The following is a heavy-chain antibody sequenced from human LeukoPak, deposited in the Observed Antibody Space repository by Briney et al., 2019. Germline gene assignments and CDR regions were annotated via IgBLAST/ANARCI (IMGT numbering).Heavy chain of an antibody. V-gene: IGHV1-69*13. CDR3: AREMVSDYGDYGYFQH. CDR1: GGTFSSYA. CDR2: IIPIFGTA. J-gene: IGHJ1*01. D-gene: IGHD4-17*01. Sequence: GASVKVSCKASGGTFSSYAISWVRQAPGQGLEWMGGIIPIFGTANYAQKFQGRVTITADESTSTAYMELSSLRSEDTAVYYCAREMVSDYGDYGYFQHWGQGTLVTVSS.